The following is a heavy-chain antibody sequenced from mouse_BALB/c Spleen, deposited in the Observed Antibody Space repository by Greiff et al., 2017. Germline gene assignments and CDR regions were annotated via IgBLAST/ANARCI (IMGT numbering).Heavy chain of an antibody. D-gene: IGHD2-3*01. CDR1: GFAFSSYD. CDR3: ARLDGYFDY. V-gene: IGHV5-12-1*01. J-gene: IGHJ2*01. Sequence: EVKLVESGGGLVKPGGSLKLSCAASGFAFSSYDMSWVRQTPEKRLEWVAYISSGGGSTYYPDTVKGRFTISRDNAKNTLYLQMSSLKSEDTAMYYCARLDGYFDYWGQGTTLTVSS. CDR2: ISSGGGST.